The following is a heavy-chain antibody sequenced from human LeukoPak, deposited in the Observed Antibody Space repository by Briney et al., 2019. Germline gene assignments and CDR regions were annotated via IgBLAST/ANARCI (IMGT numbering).Heavy chain of an antibody. V-gene: IGHV3-23*01. CDR1: GFTFSSYA. J-gene: IGHJ5*02. CDR2: ISGSGGAT. D-gene: IGHD1-26*01. Sequence: PGGSLRLSCAASGFTFSSYAMSWVRQAPGKGLEWVSAISGSGGATYYADSVKGRFTISRDNSKNTLYLQMNSLRVEDTAVYYCARRFNFQVTLAVGALYPWGQGTLVTVSS. CDR3: ARRFNFQVTLAVGALYP.